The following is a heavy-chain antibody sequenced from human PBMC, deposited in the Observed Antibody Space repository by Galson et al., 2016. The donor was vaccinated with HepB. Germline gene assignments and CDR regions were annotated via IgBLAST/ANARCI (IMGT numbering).Heavy chain of an antibody. J-gene: IGHJ4*02. CDR1: GGSVSSGGNY. V-gene: IGHV4-31*03. CDR3: ASSDCPTGTCNGIRFDD. D-gene: IGHD2-8*01. Sequence: TLSLTCTVSGGSVSSGGNYWTWIRQHPRKGLEWIGYIYYSGSTYYNPSLNSRVTISLDTSKNQFSLKLSSVTVADTAVYYCASSDCPTGTCNGIRFDDWGQGTPVTVSS. CDR2: IYYSGST.